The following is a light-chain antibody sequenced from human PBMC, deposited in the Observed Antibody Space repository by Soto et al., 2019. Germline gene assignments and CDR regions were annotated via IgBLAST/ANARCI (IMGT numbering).Light chain of an antibody. Sequence: EIVLTQSPGTLSLSPGERATLSCRASQSVSSSYLAWHQQKPGQAPRLLIYGASNRATGIPDRFSGSGSGTDFTLTISRLEPEDFAVYYCQQYGNSPQTFGQGTKVEIK. CDR3: QQYGNSPQT. CDR1: QSVSSSY. J-gene: IGKJ1*01. CDR2: GAS. V-gene: IGKV3-20*01.